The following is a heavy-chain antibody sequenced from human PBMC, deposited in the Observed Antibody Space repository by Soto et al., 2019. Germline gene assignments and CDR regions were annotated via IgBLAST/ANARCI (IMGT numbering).Heavy chain of an antibody. CDR1: GGTFSTYS. CDR2: IIPIFGTA. V-gene: IGHV1-69*06. Sequence: GASVKVSCKTSGGTFSTYSIVWVRQAPGEGLEWMGGIIPIFGTANYAQKFQDRVTITADKSTNTAFMELSSLKSEDTAMYYCASSSVNNYGVGTNYYFDYWGQGTLVTVSS. J-gene: IGHJ4*02. D-gene: IGHD5-18*01. CDR3: ASSSVNNYGVGTNYYFDY.